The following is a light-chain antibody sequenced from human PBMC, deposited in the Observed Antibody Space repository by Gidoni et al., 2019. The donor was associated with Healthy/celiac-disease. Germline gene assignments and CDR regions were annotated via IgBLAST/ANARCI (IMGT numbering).Light chain of an antibody. CDR3: QQYNNWPIT. CDR1: QSVSSN. Sequence: EIVMTQSPATLSVSPGERATLSCRASQSVSSNLAWYQQKPCQAPRLLIYGASTRATGIPARFSGSGSGTEFTLTISSLQSEDFAVYYCQQYNNWPITCXXXTRLEIK. J-gene: IGKJ5*01. CDR2: GAS. V-gene: IGKV3-15*01.